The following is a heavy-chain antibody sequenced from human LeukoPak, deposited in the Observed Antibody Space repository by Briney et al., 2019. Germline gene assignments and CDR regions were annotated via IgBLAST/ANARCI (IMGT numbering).Heavy chain of an antibody. Sequence: GGSLRLSCAASGFTFSSYAMSWVRQAPGKGLEWVSAISGSGGSTYYADSVKGRLTISRDNSKNTLYLQMNSLRAEDTAVYYCAKLPRYYDILTGYYLIDYWGQGTLVTVSS. CDR3: AKLPRYYDILTGYYLIDY. CDR2: ISGSGGST. CDR1: GFTFSSYA. D-gene: IGHD3-9*01. V-gene: IGHV3-23*01. J-gene: IGHJ4*02.